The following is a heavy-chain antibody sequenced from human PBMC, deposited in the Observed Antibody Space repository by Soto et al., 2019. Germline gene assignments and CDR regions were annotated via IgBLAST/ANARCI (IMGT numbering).Heavy chain of an antibody. CDR2: IYHSGST. Sequence: QVQLQESGPGLVKPSGTLSLTCAVSSGSISSSNWWSWVRQPPGKGLEWIGEIYHSGSTNYNPSLKSRVTLSVDKSKNQFSLKLSSVTAVDTALYSFARKASGDYYYYYMDVWGKGTTVTVSS. D-gene: IGHD1-26*01. J-gene: IGHJ6*03. V-gene: IGHV4-4*02. CDR1: SGSISSSNW. CDR3: ARKASGDYYYYYMDV.